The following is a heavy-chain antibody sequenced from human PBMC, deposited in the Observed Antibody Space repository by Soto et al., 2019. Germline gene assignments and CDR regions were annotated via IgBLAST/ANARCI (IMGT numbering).Heavy chain of an antibody. D-gene: IGHD1-26*01. Sequence: EVQLVESGGGLVKPGGSLRLSCAASGFTFSNDWMNWVRQAPGKGLEWVGRIKRKTDGGTTDYAAPVKGRFTISRVDSKNMLYLQMNSLNTEDTAVYYCSTSSGSEYSRFDYWGQGTPVTVSS. CDR3: STSSGSEYSRFDY. CDR2: IKRKTDGGTT. CDR1: GFTFSNDW. J-gene: IGHJ4*02. V-gene: IGHV3-15*07.